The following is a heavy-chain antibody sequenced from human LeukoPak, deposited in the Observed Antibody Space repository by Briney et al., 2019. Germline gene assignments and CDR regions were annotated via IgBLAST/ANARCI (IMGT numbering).Heavy chain of an antibody. D-gene: IGHD3-10*01. CDR1: GFTFGNYA. V-gene: IGHV3-23*01. CDR3: AKDLGGEGGSGFPGN. CDR2: VSGSGTTT. Sequence: GGSLRLSCAASGFTFGNYAMSWVRQAPGKGLEWVSGVSGSGTTTYYADSVKGRFTIYRDNSKNTLYLQMNGLGADDTAVYYCAKDLGGEGGSGFPGNWGQGTLVTVSS. J-gene: IGHJ4*02.